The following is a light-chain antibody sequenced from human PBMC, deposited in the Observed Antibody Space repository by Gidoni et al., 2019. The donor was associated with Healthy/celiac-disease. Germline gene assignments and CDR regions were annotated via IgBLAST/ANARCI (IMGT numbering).Light chain of an antibody. CDR2: DAS. Sequence: IQITQSPSSLSASVGDRVTITCQASQDISNYLNWYQQKPGKAPKPLIYDASNLETGVPSRFSGSGSGTDFTFTISSLQPEDIATYYCKQYDNPLTFGGGTKVEIK. J-gene: IGKJ4*01. CDR3: KQYDNPLT. CDR1: QDISNY. V-gene: IGKV1-33*01.